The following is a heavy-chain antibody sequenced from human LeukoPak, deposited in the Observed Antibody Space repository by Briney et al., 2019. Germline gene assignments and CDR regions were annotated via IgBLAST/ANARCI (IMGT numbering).Heavy chain of an antibody. V-gene: IGHV4-59*01. J-gene: IGHJ4*02. CDR2: IYYSGST. CDR3: ARVDNYYDSSGYSYPFDY. D-gene: IGHD3-22*01. CDR1: GGSISSYY. Sequence: PSETLSLTCTVSGGSISSYYWSWIRQPPGKGLEWIGYIYYSGSTNYNPSLKSRVTISVDMSKNQFSLKLSSVTAADTAVYYCARVDNYYDSSGYSYPFDYWGQGTLVTVSS.